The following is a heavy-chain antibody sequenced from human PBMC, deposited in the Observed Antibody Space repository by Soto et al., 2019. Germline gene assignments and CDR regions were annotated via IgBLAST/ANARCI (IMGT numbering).Heavy chain of an antibody. CDR3: AKDPIVVAPTLLFDY. CDR2: IIGSGGST. J-gene: IGHJ4*02. V-gene: IGHV3-23*01. CDR1: GXTFSSYS. Sequence: GSLRLSCAASGXTFSSYSMSWVRQAPGKGLEWVSSIIGSGGSTYYADSVNCLFTISIYNSNNTLYLQMNILISYDTALYYCAKDPIVVAPTLLFDYWGQGTLGTVS. D-gene: IGHD3-22*01.